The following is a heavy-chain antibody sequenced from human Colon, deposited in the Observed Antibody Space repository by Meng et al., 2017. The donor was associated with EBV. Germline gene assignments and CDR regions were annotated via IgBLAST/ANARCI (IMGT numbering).Heavy chain of an antibody. CDR3: ARNYYFDY. CDR1: RVSNNSVYYH. V-gene: IGHV4-30-4*01. CDR2: IDYTGNT. J-gene: IGHJ4*02. Sequence: QSLAHAAGPRLVKPSQTPALPSDVSRVSNNSVYYHRSWLRQPPGKSLEWIWHIDYTGNTYHNPSLTSRVTISMDTSKNQLCLMLSSVTAADTAVYYCARNYYFDYWGQGTLVTVSS.